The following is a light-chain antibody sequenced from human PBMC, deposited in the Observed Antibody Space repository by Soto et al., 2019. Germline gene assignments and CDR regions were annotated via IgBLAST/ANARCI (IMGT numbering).Light chain of an antibody. CDR1: QSISRN. J-gene: IGKJ1*01. V-gene: IGKV3-15*01. CDR2: GAS. CDR3: QQYNNWPMT. Sequence: EIVITQSPPTLSVSPGERATLSCRASQSISRNLAWFQQKPGQAPTLLIFGASTRAAGIPARFSGSGSGTEFTLTISSLQSEDFAVYYCQQYNNWPMTFGQGTKVDIK.